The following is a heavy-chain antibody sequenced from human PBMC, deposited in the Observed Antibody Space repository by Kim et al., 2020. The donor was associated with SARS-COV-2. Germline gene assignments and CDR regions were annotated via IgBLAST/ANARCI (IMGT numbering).Heavy chain of an antibody. J-gene: IGHJ6*02. CDR2: ISSSSSYI. CDR1: GFTFSSYS. D-gene: IGHD2-8*02. Sequence: GGSLRLSCAASGFTFSSYSMNWVRQAPGKGLEWVSSISSSSSYIYYADSVKGRFTISRDNAKNSLYLQMNSLRAEDTAVYYCARDADCTGGVCYNYYYYGMDVWGQGTTVTVSS. V-gene: IGHV3-21*01. CDR3: ARDADCTGGVCYNYYYYGMDV.